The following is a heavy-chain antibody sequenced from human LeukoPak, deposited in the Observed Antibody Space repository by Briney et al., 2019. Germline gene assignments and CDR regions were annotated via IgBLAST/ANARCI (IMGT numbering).Heavy chain of an antibody. Sequence: PGGSLRLSCAASGFTFSSYSMNWVRQAPGKGLVWVSSISSSSSYIYYADSVKGRFTISRDNAKNSLYLQMNSLRAEDTAVYYCARDIGGTAMVKDYWGQGTLVTVSS. J-gene: IGHJ4*02. CDR2: ISSSSSYI. D-gene: IGHD5-18*01. CDR1: GFTFSSYS. V-gene: IGHV3-21*01. CDR3: ARDIGGTAMVKDY.